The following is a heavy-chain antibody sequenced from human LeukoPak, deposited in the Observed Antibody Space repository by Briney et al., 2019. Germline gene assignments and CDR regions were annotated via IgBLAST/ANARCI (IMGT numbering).Heavy chain of an antibody. D-gene: IGHD3-22*01. V-gene: IGHV3-74*01. Sequence: GGSLRLSCAASGFTFRSYAMSWVRQAPGKGLVWVSRINSDGSSTSYVDSVKGRFTISRDNAKKTLYLQMNSLRVEDTAVYYCASGEFDYYDSLFFGGQGTLVTVSS. J-gene: IGHJ4*02. CDR3: ASGEFDYYDSLFF. CDR2: INSDGSST. CDR1: GFTFRSYA.